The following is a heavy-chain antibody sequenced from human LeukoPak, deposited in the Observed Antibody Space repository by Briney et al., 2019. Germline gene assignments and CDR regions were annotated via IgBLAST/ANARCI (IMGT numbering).Heavy chain of an antibody. CDR2: INWNGGST. Sequence: GGSLRLSCAASGFTFDDYGMSWVRQAPGKGLEWVSGINWNGGSTGYADSVKGRFTISRANAKNSLYLQMNSLRAEDTALYYCARDGVSWQWLDTYFDYWGQGTLVTVSS. CDR1: GFTFDDYG. D-gene: IGHD6-19*01. J-gene: IGHJ4*02. CDR3: ARDGVSWQWLDTYFDY. V-gene: IGHV3-20*04.